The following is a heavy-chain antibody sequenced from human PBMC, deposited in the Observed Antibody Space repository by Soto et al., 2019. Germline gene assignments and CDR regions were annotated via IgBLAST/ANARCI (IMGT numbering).Heavy chain of an antibody. CDR1: GYTFTTYG. J-gene: IGHJ4*02. D-gene: IGHD3-16*01. CDR3: ARDPYLGDHQY. CDR2: ISAYSGKT. V-gene: IGHV1-18*01. Sequence: QVQLVQSGGEVKKPGASVKVSCKTSGYTFTTYGISWVRQAPGQGLEWVGWISAYSGKTHYAQKFQGKVTMTTDTSTNTAYLELRRLRSHDTAVYYCARDPYLGDHQYWGQGTLVTVSS.